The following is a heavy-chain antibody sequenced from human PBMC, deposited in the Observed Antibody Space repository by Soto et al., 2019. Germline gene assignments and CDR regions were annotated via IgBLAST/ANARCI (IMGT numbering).Heavy chain of an antibody. CDR1: AGAFGGYY. J-gene: IGHJ4*03. D-gene: IGHD2-2*03. CDR3: ARGRVSPPPVGSRPCYFAH. CDR2: INHSGST. Sequence: TRSVEWVGWAGAFGGYYCRWLGEPPGKGLEWIGEINHSGSTNYNPSLKSRVTISVDTSKNQFSLKLSSVTAADTAVYYCARGRVSPPPVGSRPCYFAHCG. V-gene: IGHV4-34*01.